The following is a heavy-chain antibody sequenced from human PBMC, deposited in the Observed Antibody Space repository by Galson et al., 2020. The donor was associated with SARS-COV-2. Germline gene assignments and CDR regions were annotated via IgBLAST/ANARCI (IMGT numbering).Heavy chain of an antibody. J-gene: IGHJ3*01. D-gene: IGHD4-4*01. CDR3: ARLQVDGGNKRLDL. CDR1: GYSFTSYW. Sequence: RQLGESLKISCKASGYSFTSYWIGWVRQMPGKGLECMGIIYPGDSDTRYSPSFQGQVTISADKSISTAYLQWSSLKTSDTAIYYCARLQVDGGNKRLDLWGHGTMVTVSS. CDR2: IYPGDSDT. V-gene: IGHV5-51*01.